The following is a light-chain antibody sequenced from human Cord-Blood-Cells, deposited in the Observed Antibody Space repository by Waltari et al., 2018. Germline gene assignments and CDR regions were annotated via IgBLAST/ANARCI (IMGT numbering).Light chain of an antibody. CDR1: SSDVGGYNY. V-gene: IGLV2-14*01. J-gene: IGLJ3*02. CDR2: DVS. CDR3: SSYTSSSTLV. Sequence: QSTLTQPASVSGSPGQSLTISCTGTSSDVGGYNYVSWYQQDPGKAPKLMIYDVSNRRTGVSNSLSGSKYGNTGYLTIAGLQAEDEDDYYCSSYTSSSTLVCGGGTKLTVL.